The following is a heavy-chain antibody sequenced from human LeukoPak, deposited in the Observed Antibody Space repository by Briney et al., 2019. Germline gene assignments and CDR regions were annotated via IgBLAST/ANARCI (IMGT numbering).Heavy chain of an antibody. Sequence: GGSLRLSCAASGFTFSDYYMTWIRQAPGQGPEWISYISSSGGTIFYADSVKGRFTISRDNAKNSVYLQMNSLRAEETAVYYCATGPSGYFFNYWGQGTLVTVSS. CDR1: GFTFSDYY. J-gene: IGHJ4*02. D-gene: IGHD2-8*02. V-gene: IGHV3-11*04. CDR3: ATGPSGYFFNY. CDR2: ISSSGGTI.